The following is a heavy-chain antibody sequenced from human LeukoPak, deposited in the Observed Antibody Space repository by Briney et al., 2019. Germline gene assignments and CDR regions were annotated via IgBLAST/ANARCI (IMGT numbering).Heavy chain of an antibody. D-gene: IGHD2/OR15-2a*01. CDR3: TTFYTRLTDY. V-gene: IGHV3-7*05. CDR1: GFNFNSYW. J-gene: IGHJ4*02. CDR2: INQDGTEK. Sequence: PGGSLRLSCAASGFNFNSYWISWVRQAPGKGLEWLANINQDGTEKYYVDSVKGRFTISRDNAKNSLYLQMNSLRAEDTPVYYCTTFYTRLTDYWGQGTLVTVSS.